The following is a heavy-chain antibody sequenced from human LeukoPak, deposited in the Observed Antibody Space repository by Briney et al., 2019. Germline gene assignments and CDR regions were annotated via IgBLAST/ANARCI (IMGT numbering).Heavy chain of an antibody. V-gene: IGHV1-8*01. CDR3: ARGPRGYSYGYGARPFDY. Sequence: ASVKVSCKASGYTFTSYDINWVRQATGQGLEWMGWMNPNSGNTGYAQKFQGRVTMTRNTSISTAYMELSSLRSEDTAVYYCARGPRGYSYGYGARPFDYWGQGTLVTVSS. D-gene: IGHD5-18*01. CDR2: MNPNSGNT. CDR1: GYTFTSYD. J-gene: IGHJ4*02.